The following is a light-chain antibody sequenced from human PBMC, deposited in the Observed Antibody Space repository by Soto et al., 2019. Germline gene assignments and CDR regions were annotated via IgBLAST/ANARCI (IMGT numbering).Light chain of an antibody. CDR3: QQYGSSPT. J-gene: IGKJ1*01. Sequence: EIVLTQSPDTLSLSPGESATLSCRASQSVSSSYLAWYQQKPGRAPRLLIYGASNRATGIPDRFSGSGSGTDFTLTISRLEPEDFAVYYCQQYGSSPTFGQGTKVEIK. CDR1: QSVSSSY. CDR2: GAS. V-gene: IGKV3-20*01.